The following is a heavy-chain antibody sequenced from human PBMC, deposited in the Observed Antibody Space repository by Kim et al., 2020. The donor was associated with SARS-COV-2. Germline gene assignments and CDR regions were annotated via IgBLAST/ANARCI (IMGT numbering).Heavy chain of an antibody. J-gene: IGHJ6*02. Sequence: GGSLRLSCAASGFTFSSYAMSWVRQAPGKGLEWVSAISGSGGSTYYADSVKGRFTISRDNSKNTLYLQMNSLRAEDTAVYYCAKRQAVALKSYGMDVWGQGTTVTVSS. CDR3: AKRQAVALKSYGMDV. V-gene: IGHV3-23*01. D-gene: IGHD6-19*01. CDR1: GFTFSSYA. CDR2: ISGSGGST.